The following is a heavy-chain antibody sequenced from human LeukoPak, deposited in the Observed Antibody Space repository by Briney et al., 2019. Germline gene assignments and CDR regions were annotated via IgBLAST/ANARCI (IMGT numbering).Heavy chain of an antibody. J-gene: IGHJ5*02. CDR1: GYTFTSYD. D-gene: IGHD3-3*01. CDR2: MNPNSGNT. V-gene: IGHV1-8*01. Sequence: ASVKVSCKASGYTFTSYDIDWVRQATGQGLEWMGWMNPNSGNTGYAQKFQGRVTMTRNTSISTAYMELSSLRSGDTAVYYCARGLRDTIFGVVFNNWFDPWGQGTLVTVSS. CDR3: ARGLRDTIFGVVFNNWFDP.